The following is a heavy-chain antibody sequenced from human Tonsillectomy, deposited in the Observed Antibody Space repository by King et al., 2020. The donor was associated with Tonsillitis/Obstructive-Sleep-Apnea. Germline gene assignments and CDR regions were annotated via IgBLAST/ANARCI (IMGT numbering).Heavy chain of an antibody. Sequence: VQLQESGPGLVKPSETLSLTCTVSGGSISSYYWSWIRQPPGKGLEWVGYIDYSGSTNYNPSLKSRVTLSVDTSKNQFSLKLSSVTAADTAGYYCARGPPRAPYLYYFDYWGEGPLVTVSS. CDR1: GGSISSYY. D-gene: IGHD2/OR15-2a*01. CDR2: IDYSGST. J-gene: IGHJ4*02. V-gene: IGHV4-59*01. CDR3: ARGPPRAPYLYYFDY.